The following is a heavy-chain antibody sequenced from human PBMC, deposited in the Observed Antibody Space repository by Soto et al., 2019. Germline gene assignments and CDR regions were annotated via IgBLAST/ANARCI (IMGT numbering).Heavy chain of an antibody. V-gene: IGHV3-7*01. D-gene: IGHD6-25*01. CDR3: AREKRANGSFDY. CDR1: GFTFSNYW. J-gene: IGHJ4*02. Sequence: EVQLVESGGGLVQPGGSLRLSCEASGFTFSNYWMSWVRQAPGKGLEWVANINQDGSEKYFVGSVNGRFTISKDNAKNSLFLQVNSLGAEDTAVYYCAREKRANGSFDYWGQGTLVTVSS. CDR2: INQDGSEK.